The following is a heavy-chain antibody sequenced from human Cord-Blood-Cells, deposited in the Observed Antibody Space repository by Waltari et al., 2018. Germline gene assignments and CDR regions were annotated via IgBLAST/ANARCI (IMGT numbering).Heavy chain of an antibody. J-gene: IGHJ6*02. V-gene: IGHV3-15*01. Sequence: EVQLVESGGGLVKPGGSLRLSCAASGFTFSNAWMSWVRQAPGKGLEWGGRIKSKTDGGTTDYAAPVKGRFTISRDDSKNTLYLQMNSLKTEDTAVYYCTTDNWNYYYYGMDVWGQGTTVTVSS. CDR3: TTDNWNYYYYGMDV. CDR2: IKSKTDGGTT. D-gene: IGHD1-20*01. CDR1: GFTFSNAW.